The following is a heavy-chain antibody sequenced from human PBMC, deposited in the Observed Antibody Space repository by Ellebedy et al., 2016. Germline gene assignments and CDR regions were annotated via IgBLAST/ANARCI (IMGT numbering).Heavy chain of an antibody. V-gene: IGHV4-34*01. D-gene: IGHD1/OR15-1a*01. CDR3: ARGRNKGY. CDR2: INHSGST. CDR1: GGSFSGYY. J-gene: IGHJ4*02. Sequence: GSLRLSXAVYGGSFSGYYWSWIRQPPGKGLEWIGEINHSGSTNYNPSLKSRVTISVDTSKNQFSLKLSSVTATDTAVYYCARGRNKGYWGQGTLVTVSS.